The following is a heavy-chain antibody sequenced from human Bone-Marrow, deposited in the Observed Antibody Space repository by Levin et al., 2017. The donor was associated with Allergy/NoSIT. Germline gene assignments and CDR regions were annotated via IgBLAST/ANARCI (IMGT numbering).Heavy chain of an antibody. J-gene: IGHJ4*02. D-gene: IGHD6-6*01. CDR1: GFTFSSYS. V-gene: IGHV3-21*01. Sequence: GESLKISCAASGFTFSSYSMNWVRQAPGKGLEWVSSISSSSSYIYYADSVKGRFTISRDNAKNSLYLQMNSLRAEDTAVYYCARGLQYSNRPFYWGQGTLVTVSS. CDR2: ISSSSSYI. CDR3: ARGLQYSNRPFY.